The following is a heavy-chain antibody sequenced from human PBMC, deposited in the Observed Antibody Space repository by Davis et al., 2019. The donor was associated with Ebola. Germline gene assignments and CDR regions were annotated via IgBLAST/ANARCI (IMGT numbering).Heavy chain of an antibody. CDR2: IKQDGSEK. D-gene: IGHD6-19*01. V-gene: IGHV3-7*01. J-gene: IGHJ5*02. Sequence: GGSLRLSCAASGFTFSSYWMSWVRQAPGKGLEWVANIKQDGSEKYYVDSVKGRFTISRDNSKNTLYLQMNSLRAEDTAVYYCAKDPSIAVAGNWFDPWGQGTLVTVSS. CDR3: AKDPSIAVAGNWFDP. CDR1: GFTFSSYW.